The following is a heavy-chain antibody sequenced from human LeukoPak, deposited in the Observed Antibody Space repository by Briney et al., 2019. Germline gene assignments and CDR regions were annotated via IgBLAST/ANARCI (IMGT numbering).Heavy chain of an antibody. CDR2: IKQDGSEK. V-gene: IGHV3-7*01. CDR1: GFTFSSYW. Sequence: GGSLRLSCAASGFTFSSYWLTWFRQAPGKGLEWVANIKQDGSEKNYVDSVRGRFTISRDNAKNSLYLQMNSLRAEDTAVYYCASGVPGAMRSALDCWGQGTLVTVSS. D-gene: IGHD2-2*01. J-gene: IGHJ4*02. CDR3: ASGVPGAMRSALDC.